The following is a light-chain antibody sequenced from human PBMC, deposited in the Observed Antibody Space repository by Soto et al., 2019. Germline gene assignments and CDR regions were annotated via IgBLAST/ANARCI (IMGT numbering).Light chain of an antibody. J-gene: IGLJ2*01. Sequence: QSALTQPASVSGSPGQSISISCTGTSSDVGGYNYVSWYQQHPGKAPRLLIYDNNKRPSGIPDRFSGFKSGTSATLGITGLQTGDEAIYYCGTWDSSLSAGVVFGGGTKLTVL. CDR1: SSDVGGYNY. CDR3: GTWDSSLSAGVV. CDR2: DNN. V-gene: IGLV1-51*01.